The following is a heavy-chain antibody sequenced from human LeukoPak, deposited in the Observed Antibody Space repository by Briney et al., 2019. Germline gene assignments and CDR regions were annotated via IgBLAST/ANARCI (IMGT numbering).Heavy chain of an antibody. CDR2: IYYSGST. CDR3: ARDLRGYWFDP. CDR1: GVSISSYY. D-gene: IGHD3-16*01. V-gene: IGHV4-59*01. J-gene: IGHJ5*02. Sequence: SETLSLTCTVSGVSISSYYWSWIRQPPGKGLEWIGYIYYSGSTNYNPSLKSRVTISVDTSKNQFSLKLGSVTAADTAVYYCARDLRGYWFDPWGQGTLVTVSS.